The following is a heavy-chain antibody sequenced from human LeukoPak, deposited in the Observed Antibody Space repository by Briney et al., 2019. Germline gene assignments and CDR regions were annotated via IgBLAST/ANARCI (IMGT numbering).Heavy chain of an antibody. CDR1: GGTFSSYA. CDR3: AGGPIDYCSSTSCYTRCYYYMDV. D-gene: IGHD2-2*02. Sequence: SMKVSCKASGGTFSSYAISWVRQAPGQGLEWMGGIIPIFGTANYAQKFQGRVTITTDESTSTAYMELSSLGSEDTAVYYCAGGPIDYCSSTSCYTRCYYYMDVWGKGTTVTVSS. CDR2: IIPIFGTA. J-gene: IGHJ6*03. V-gene: IGHV1-69*05.